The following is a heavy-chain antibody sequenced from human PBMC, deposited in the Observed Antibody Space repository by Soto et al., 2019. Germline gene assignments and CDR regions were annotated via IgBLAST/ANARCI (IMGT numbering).Heavy chain of an antibody. CDR2: INPNSGDT. J-gene: IGHJ4*02. V-gene: IGHV1-2*02. Sequence: ASVKVSCKASGYSFTGYLMHWVRQAPEQGLEWMGWINPNSGDTNYAQKFQGRVTMTRDMSISTAYMEVRGLRFDDTAVYYCARGRTYYYDSSGLDYWGQGTLVTVSS. CDR3: ARGRTYYYDSSGLDY. CDR1: GYSFTGYL. D-gene: IGHD3-22*01.